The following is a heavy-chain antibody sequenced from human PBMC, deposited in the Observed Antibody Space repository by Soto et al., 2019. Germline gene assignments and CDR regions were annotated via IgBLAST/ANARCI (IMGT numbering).Heavy chain of an antibody. V-gene: IGHV3-30*18. CDR3: AKDIPIGGCYESTWGAFDI. CDR1: GFTFSSYC. CDR2: ISYDGGNK. Sequence: GGSLRLAWAASGFTFSSYCMQWVRQAPGKGRGWVGVISYDGGNKYYGDSGEGRLTISRGNSKNTPSIQMTSLRAEDTAVYYSAKDIPIGGCYESTWGAFDIWGQGTLVTVSS. D-gene: IGHD2-15*01. J-gene: IGHJ3*02.